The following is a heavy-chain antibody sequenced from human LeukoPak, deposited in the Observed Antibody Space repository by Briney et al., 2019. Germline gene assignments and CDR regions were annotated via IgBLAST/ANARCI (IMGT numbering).Heavy chain of an antibody. CDR2: ISSSSSCI. CDR3: ARDQQQLVSGVSWFDP. CDR1: GFTFSSYS. Sequence: PGGSLRLSCAASGFTFSSYSMNWVRQAPGKGLEWVSSISSSSSCIYYADSVKGRFTISRDNAKNSLYLQMNSLRAEDTAVYYCARDQQQLVSGVSWFDPWGQGTLVTVSS. V-gene: IGHV3-21*01. J-gene: IGHJ5*02. D-gene: IGHD6-13*01.